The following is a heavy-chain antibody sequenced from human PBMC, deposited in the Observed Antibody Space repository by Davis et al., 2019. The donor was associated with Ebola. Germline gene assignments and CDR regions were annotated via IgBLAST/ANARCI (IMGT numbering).Heavy chain of an antibody. CDR2: ISGSGGST. Sequence: GESLKISCAASGFTFSSYAMSWVRQAPGKGLEWVSAISGSGGSTYYADSVKGWFTISRDNSKNTLYLQMNSLRAEDTAVYYCAKWDCSGGSCYGMDVWGQGTTVTVSS. CDR1: GFTFSSYA. V-gene: IGHV3-23*01. J-gene: IGHJ6*02. CDR3: AKWDCSGGSCYGMDV. D-gene: IGHD2-15*01.